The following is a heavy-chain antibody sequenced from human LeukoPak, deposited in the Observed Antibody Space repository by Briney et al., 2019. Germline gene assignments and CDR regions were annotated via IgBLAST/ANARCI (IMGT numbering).Heavy chain of an antibody. V-gene: IGHV4-59*01. J-gene: IGHJ1*01. D-gene: IGHD3-22*01. CDR2: IYYSGST. CDR3: ARLKYYYDSSGYRAEYFQH. CDR1: GGSISSYY. Sequence: SETLSLTCTVSGGSISSYYWSWIRQPPGKGLEWIGYIYYSGSTNYNPSLKSRVTISVDTSKNQLSLKLSSVTAADTAVYYCARLKYYYDSSGYRAEYFQHWGQGTLVTASS.